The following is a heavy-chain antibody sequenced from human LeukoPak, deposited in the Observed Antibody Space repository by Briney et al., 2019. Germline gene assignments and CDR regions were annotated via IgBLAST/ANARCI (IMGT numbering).Heavy chain of an antibody. Sequence: PGGSLRLSCAASGFTFSSYSMNWVRQAPGKGLEWVSSISSSNSYIYYADSVKGRFTISRDNAKNSLYLQMNSLRAEDTAVYYCAREFLVQEGLDYYYYGMDVWGQGTTVTVSS. J-gene: IGHJ6*02. CDR1: GFTFSSYS. CDR3: AREFLVQEGLDYYYYGMDV. CDR2: ISSSNSYI. D-gene: IGHD6-6*01. V-gene: IGHV3-21*01.